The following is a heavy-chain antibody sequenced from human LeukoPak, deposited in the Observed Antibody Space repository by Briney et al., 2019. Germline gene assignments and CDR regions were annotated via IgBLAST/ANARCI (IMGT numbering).Heavy chain of an antibody. CDR1: GFTFSSYG. CDR3: ARGDGSGWPLDK. CDR2: ICYDGSNK. D-gene: IGHD6-19*01. J-gene: IGHJ4*02. V-gene: IGHV3-33*01. Sequence: QTGGSLRLSCAASGFTFSSYGMHWVRQAPGKGLEWVSVICYDGSNKYYADSVKGRFTISRDNAQNTLSLQMNSLRVEDTAIYYCARGDGSGWPLDKWGQGTLVTVSS.